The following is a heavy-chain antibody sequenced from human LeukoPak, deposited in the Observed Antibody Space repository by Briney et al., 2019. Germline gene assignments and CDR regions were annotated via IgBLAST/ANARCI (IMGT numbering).Heavy chain of an antibody. CDR3: ARGREYSSSPPYFDY. J-gene: IGHJ4*02. Sequence: SETLSLTCAVYGGSFSGYYWSWIRQPPGKGLEWIGEINHSGSINYNPSLKSRVTISVDTSKNQFSLKLSSVTAADTAVYYCARGREYSSSPPYFDYWGQGTLVTVSS. D-gene: IGHD6-6*01. CDR1: GGSFSGYY. CDR2: INHSGSI. V-gene: IGHV4-34*01.